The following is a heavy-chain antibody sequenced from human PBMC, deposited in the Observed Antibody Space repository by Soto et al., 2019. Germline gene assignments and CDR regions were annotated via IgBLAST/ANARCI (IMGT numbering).Heavy chain of an antibody. CDR3: ARDQTDDFWSGYYRGGGFDP. V-gene: IGHV3-66*01. Sequence: EVQLVESGGGLVQPGGSLRLSCAASGFTVSSNYMSWVRQAPGKGLEWVSVIYSGGSTYYADSVKGRFTISRDNSKNTLYLQMNSLRAEDTAVYYCARDQTDDFWSGYYRGGGFDPWAREPWSPSPQ. D-gene: IGHD3-3*01. CDR1: GFTVSSNY. J-gene: IGHJ5*02. CDR2: IYSGGST.